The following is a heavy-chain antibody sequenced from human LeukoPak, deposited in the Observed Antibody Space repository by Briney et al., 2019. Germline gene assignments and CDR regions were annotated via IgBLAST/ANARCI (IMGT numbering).Heavy chain of an antibody. V-gene: IGHV3-74*01. CDR3: ARSDLSLWFGELYFDY. CDR2: INSDGSST. D-gene: IGHD3-10*01. J-gene: IGHJ4*02. CDR1: GFTFSSYW. Sequence: GGSLRLSCAASGFTFSSYWMHWVRQAPGKGLVWVSRINSDGSSTSYADSVKGRFTISRDNAKNTLYLQMNSLRAEDTAVYYCARSDLSLWFGELYFDYWGQGTLVTVSS.